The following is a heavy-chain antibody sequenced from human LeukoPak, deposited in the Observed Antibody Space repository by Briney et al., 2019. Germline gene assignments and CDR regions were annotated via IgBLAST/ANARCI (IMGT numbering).Heavy chain of an antibody. CDR2: FDPEDGET. D-gene: IGHD6-13*01. V-gene: IGHV1-24*01. CDR1: GYTLTELS. J-gene: IGHJ3*02. CDR3: ATDHIAAAGVQLDAFDI. Sequence: LGASVKVSCKVSGYTLTELSMHWVRQAPGKGLEWMGGFDPEDGETIYAQKFQGRVTMTEDTSTDTAYMELSSLRSEDTAVYYCATDHIAAAGVQLDAFDIWGQGTMVTVSS.